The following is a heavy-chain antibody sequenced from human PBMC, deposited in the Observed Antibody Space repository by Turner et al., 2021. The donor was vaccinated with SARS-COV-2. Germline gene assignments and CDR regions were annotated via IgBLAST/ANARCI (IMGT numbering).Heavy chain of an antibody. V-gene: IGHV4-39*01. CDR3: ASHRVGATIYYDYGMDV. J-gene: IGHJ6*02. D-gene: IGHD1-26*01. CDR2: AYYKGNT. Sequence: QLQLQESGPGLMKSSETLSLTCTVSGGSVRSSSYYWGWIRQPPGQGLEWIGNAYYKGNTYYNPSLKSRVTISVDTSKNQFSLNLNSVTAADTAMYYCASHRVGATIYYDYGMDVWGQGATVAVSS. CDR1: GGSVRSSSYY.